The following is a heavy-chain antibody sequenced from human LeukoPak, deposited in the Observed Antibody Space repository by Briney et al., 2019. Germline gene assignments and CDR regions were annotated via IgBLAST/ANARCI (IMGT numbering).Heavy chain of an antibody. CDR3: ARGRSTVPYDS. CDR1: GGSFSGYY. J-gene: IGHJ4*02. Sequence: SETLSLTCAVYGGSFSGYYWSWIRQPPGKGLEWIGEINHSGSTNYNPSLKSRATISVDTSKNQFSLKLSSVTAADTAVYYCARGRSTVPYDSWGQGTLVTVSS. V-gene: IGHV4-34*01. D-gene: IGHD4-11*01. CDR2: INHSGST.